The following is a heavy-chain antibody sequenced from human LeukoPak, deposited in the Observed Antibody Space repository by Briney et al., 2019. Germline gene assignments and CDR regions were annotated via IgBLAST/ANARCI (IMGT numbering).Heavy chain of an antibody. CDR1: GGSVSSYY. CDR3: AGGACGGDCFAAADAFDI. D-gene: IGHD2-21*01. CDR2: IYYSGST. J-gene: IGHJ3*02. V-gene: IGHV4-59*02. Sequence: PSETLSLTCSVSGGSVSSYYWSWIRRSPGKGLEWIGYIYYSGSTNYNPSLKSRVTISVDTSKNQSSLKLTSMTAADTAIYYCAGGACGGDCFAAADAFDIWGRGTMVTVSS.